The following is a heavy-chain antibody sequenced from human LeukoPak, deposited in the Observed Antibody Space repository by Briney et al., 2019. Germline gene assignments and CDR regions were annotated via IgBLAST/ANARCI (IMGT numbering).Heavy chain of an antibody. CDR3: AKMIGRPAAGTPFDY. Sequence: GGSLRLSCAASGFTFNNYAMSWVRQAPGKGVEWVSGISGSGGATYYADSVKGRFTISGDNSKNTLYLQMNSLRAEDTAVYYCAKMIGRPAAGTPFDYWGQGTLVTVSS. V-gene: IGHV3-23*01. CDR1: GFTFNNYA. J-gene: IGHJ4*02. D-gene: IGHD6-13*01. CDR2: ISGSGGAT.